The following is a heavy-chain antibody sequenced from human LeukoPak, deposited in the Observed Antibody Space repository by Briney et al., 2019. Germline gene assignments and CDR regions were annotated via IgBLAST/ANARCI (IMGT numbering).Heavy chain of an antibody. Sequence: GGSLRLSCAASGFTFDDYAMHWVRQAPGKGLEWVSLICGDGGSTYYADSVKGRFTVSRDNSKNSLYLQMNSLRTEDTALYYCATPLGRGYSVHYFDYWGQGTLVTVSS. D-gene: IGHD3-22*01. CDR3: ATPLGRGYSVHYFDY. V-gene: IGHV3-43*02. J-gene: IGHJ4*02. CDR1: GFTFDDYA. CDR2: ICGDGGST.